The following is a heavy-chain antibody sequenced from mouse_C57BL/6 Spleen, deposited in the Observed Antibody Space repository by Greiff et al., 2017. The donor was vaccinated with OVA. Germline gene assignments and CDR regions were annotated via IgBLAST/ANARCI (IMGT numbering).Heavy chain of an antibody. J-gene: IGHJ1*03. CDR2: ISSGSSTI. CDR3: ARKASITTVVGGYFDV. CDR1: GFTFSDYG. Sequence: EVKLVESGGGLVKPGGSLKLSCAASGFTFSDYGMHWVRQAPEKGLEWVAYISSGSSTIYYADKVKGRFTISRDNAKNTLFLQMTSLRSEDTAMYYCARKASITTVVGGYFDVWGTGTTVTVSS. D-gene: IGHD1-1*01. V-gene: IGHV5-17*01.